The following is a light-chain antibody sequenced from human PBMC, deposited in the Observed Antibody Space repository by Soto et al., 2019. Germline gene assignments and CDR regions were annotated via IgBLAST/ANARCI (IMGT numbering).Light chain of an antibody. CDR1: QGISSY. Sequence: AIRMTQPPSSLSASTGVRVTITCRASQGISSYLAWYQQKPGKAPKLLIYAASTLQSGVPSRFSGSGSGTDFTLTISCLQSEDFATYYCQQYYSYPYTFGQGTRLEIK. CDR2: AAS. V-gene: IGKV1-8*01. CDR3: QQYYSYPYT. J-gene: IGKJ5*01.